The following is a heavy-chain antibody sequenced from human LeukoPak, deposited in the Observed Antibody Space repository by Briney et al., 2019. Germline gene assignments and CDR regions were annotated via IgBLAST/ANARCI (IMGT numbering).Heavy chain of an antibody. CDR1: GGSISSYY. CDR3: AGRAQTTGWSFDY. Sequence: SETLSLTCIVSGGSISSYYWSWIRQPAGKGLEWIGQIHTSGSTNYNPSLKSRVAMSVDTSKNQFSLELSSVTAADTAVYYCAGRAQTTGWSFDYWGQGALVAVSS. V-gene: IGHV4-4*07. J-gene: IGHJ4*02. CDR2: IHTSGST. D-gene: IGHD6-19*01.